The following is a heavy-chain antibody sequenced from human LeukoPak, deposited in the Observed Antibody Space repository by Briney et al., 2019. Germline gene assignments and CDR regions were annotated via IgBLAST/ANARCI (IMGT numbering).Heavy chain of an antibody. Sequence: GASVKVSCKASGYTFTSYGISWVRQAPGQGLEWMGWISAYNGNTNYAQKLQGRVTMTTDTSTSTAYMELRSLRSDDTAVYYRARDLQPPLWSGPEMGGYWGQGTLVTVSS. CDR3: ARDLQPPLWSGPEMGGY. J-gene: IGHJ4*02. CDR2: ISAYNGNT. CDR1: GYTFTSYG. D-gene: IGHD3-3*01. V-gene: IGHV1-18*01.